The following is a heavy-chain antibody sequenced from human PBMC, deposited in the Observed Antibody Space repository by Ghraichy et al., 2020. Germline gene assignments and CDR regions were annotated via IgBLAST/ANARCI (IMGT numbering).Heavy chain of an antibody. CDR1: DDSISRYY. Sequence: SETLSLTCSVSDDSISRYYWSWIRQPPGKGLEWIGDIFHTGTTHYNPSLKSRVTMSVDTSKNLLSLKLRFVTAADTAMYYCARSPVRVYYYIDVWGKGTTVTVSS. J-gene: IGHJ6*03. D-gene: IGHD4-17*01. CDR3: ARSPVRVYYYIDV. CDR2: IFHTGTT. V-gene: IGHV4-59*01.